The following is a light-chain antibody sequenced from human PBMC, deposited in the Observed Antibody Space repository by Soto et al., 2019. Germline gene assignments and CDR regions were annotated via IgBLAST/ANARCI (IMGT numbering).Light chain of an antibody. J-gene: IGKJ4*01. V-gene: IGKV2-28*01. CDR3: MQALQPPGT. Sequence: DIVMTQSPLSLPVTPGEPASISCRSSQSLLHSNGYNYLDWYLQKPGQSPQLLIYLGSNRASGVHDRFSGSGSGTDFTLKISRVEAVDVGVYYCMQALQPPGTFGGGTKVEIK. CDR2: LGS. CDR1: QSLLHSNGYNY.